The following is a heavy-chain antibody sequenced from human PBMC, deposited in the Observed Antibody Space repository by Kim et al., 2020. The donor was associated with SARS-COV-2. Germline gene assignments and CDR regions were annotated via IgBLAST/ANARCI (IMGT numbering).Heavy chain of an antibody. CDR2: ITPRGSP. D-gene: IGHD3-10*01. Sequence: SETLSLTCAVYGGSFSGYYWSWIRQPPGKGLEWIGEITPRGSPHSHPSLKIRVTLSLDTSKNPFSLTLSSVTAADTAVYYCARGRFTMVRGGTKRPYYFDYSGQGTLVTVSS. J-gene: IGHJ4*02. CDR1: GGSFSGYY. CDR3: ARGRFTMVRGGTKRPYYFDY. V-gene: IGHV4-34*01.